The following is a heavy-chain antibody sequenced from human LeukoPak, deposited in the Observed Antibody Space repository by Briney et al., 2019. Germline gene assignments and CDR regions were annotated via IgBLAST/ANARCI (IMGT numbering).Heavy chain of an antibody. J-gene: IGHJ4*02. CDR3: ARDRTVTTSYFDC. CDR1: GFTFISYG. V-gene: IGHV3-48*01. Sequence: GGSLRLFCAASGFTFISYGMNWLRQAPGKGLEWLSYISSSSSTIYYADSVKGRFTISRDNAKNSLYLQMNSLRAEDTAVYYCARDRTVTTSYFDCWGQGTLVTVSS. D-gene: IGHD4-17*01. CDR2: ISSSSSTI.